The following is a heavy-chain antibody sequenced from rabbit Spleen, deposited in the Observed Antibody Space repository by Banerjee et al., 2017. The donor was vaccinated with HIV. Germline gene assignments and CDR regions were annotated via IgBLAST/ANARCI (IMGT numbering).Heavy chain of an antibody. CDR1: GFSFGSNDY. Sequence: QQQLVESGGGLVKPGGTLTLTCTASGFSFGSNDYMCWVRQAPGRGLEWIACIYSGNSGYTYYATWATGRFTCSKTSSTTVTLQVTSLTAADTATYFCARDTASSFSSYGMDLWGPGTLVTVS. J-gene: IGHJ6*01. CDR2: IYSGNSGYT. CDR3: ARDTASSFSSYGMDL. V-gene: IGHV1S45*01. D-gene: IGHD8-1*01.